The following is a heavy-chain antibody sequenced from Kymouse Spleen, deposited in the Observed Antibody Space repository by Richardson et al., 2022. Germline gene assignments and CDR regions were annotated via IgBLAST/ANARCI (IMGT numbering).Heavy chain of an antibody. CDR2: INHSGST. CDR3: ARRRYCTNGVCYIAFDI. J-gene: IGHJ3*02. CDR1: GGSFSGYY. V-gene: IGHV4-34*01. D-gene: IGHD2-8*01. Sequence: QVQLQQWGAGLLKPSETLSLTCAVYGGSFSGYYWSWIRQPPGKGLEWIGEINHSGSTNYNPSLKSRVTISVDTSKNQFSLKLSSVTAADTAVYYCARRRYCTNGVCYIAFDIWGQGTMVTVSS.